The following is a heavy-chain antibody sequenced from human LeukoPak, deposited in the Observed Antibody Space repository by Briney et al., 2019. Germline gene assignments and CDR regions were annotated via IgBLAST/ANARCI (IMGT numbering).Heavy chain of an antibody. J-gene: IGHJ4*02. D-gene: IGHD5-24*01. CDR1: GFTFSNYY. V-gene: IGHV3-21*04. CDR3: AKVGKDNYNYYY. CDR2: ISSSSTYI. Sequence: GGSLRLSCTTSGFTFSNYYMNWVRQAPGKGLEFVSSISSSSTYIYYADSVKGRCTISRDNPKNTLYLQMNSLRAEDTAVYYCAKVGKDNYNYYYWGQGTLVTVSS.